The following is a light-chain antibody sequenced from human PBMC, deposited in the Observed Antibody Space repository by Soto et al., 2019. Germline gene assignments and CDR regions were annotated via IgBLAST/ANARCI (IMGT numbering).Light chain of an antibody. CDR1: QDIKNY. CDR3: QQFDSLPCT. Sequence: IQMTQSPSSLTASVGDRITITCQASQDIKNYVIWYQHKPGKAPKLLIYDAASFVTGVSSRFSISGSGTHFILASSSLQPEHIATYYGQQFDSLPCTFVQGNKWE. V-gene: IGKV1-33*01. CDR2: DAA. J-gene: IGKJ2*02.